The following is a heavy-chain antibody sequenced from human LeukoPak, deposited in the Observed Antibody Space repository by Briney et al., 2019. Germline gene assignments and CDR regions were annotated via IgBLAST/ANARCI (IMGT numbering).Heavy chain of an antibody. Sequence: GGSLRLSCAASGFTFRNYVIHWVRQAPGKGLEWVAVTSSDLNVKLYADSVKGRFTISRDNSRSTQYLQMNSLRPEDTAIYYCAREGYYGSGSPPSLYFDYWGQGTLVTVSS. CDR3: AREGYYGSGSPPSLYFDY. J-gene: IGHJ4*02. V-gene: IGHV3-30-3*01. D-gene: IGHD3-10*01. CDR2: TSSDLNVK. CDR1: GFTFRNYV.